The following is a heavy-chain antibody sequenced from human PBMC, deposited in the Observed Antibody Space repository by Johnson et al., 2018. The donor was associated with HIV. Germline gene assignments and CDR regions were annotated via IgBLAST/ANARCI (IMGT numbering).Heavy chain of an antibody. CDR3: ASLSDDAFDF. V-gene: IGHV3-33*08. J-gene: IGHJ3*01. CDR1: GFTFSSYA. Sequence: QVLLVESGGGVVQPGRSLRLSCAASGFTFSSYAMHWVRQAPGKGLAWVAVIWYDGSNKYYADSVKGRFTISRDNSENTLYLQMNSLKAEDTAVYYCASLSDDAFDFWGQGTMVIVSS. CDR2: IWYDGSNK.